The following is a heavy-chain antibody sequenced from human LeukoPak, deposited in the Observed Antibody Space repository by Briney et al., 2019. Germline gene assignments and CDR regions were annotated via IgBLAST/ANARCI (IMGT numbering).Heavy chain of an antibody. CDR1: GGSISSGSYY. D-gene: IGHD2-15*01. CDR3: ARGRVAYSAYYFDY. CDR2: IYTSGST. Sequence: SETLSLTCTVSGGSISSGSYYWSWIRQPAGKGLEWIGRIYTSGSTNYKPSLKSRVTISVDTSTNQFSLRLRSVTAADTAVYYCARGRVAYSAYYFDYWGRGTLVTVSS. J-gene: IGHJ4*02. V-gene: IGHV4-61*02.